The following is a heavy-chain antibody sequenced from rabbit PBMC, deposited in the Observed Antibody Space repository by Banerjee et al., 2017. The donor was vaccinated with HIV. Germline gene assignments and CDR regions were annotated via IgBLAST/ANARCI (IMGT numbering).Heavy chain of an antibody. CDR1: GFSFSYSDY. CDR3: ARSGGDAYHFGL. V-gene: IGHV1S45*01. D-gene: IGHD6-1*01. CDR2: IYAGSSGTT. Sequence: QEQLVESGGGLVQPEGSLTLTCTASGFSFSYSDYMCWVRQAPGKGLEWIACIYAGSSGTTYYASWAKGRFTISKTSSTTVTLQMTSLTAADTATYFCARSGGDAYHFGLWGPGTLVTVS. J-gene: IGHJ4*01.